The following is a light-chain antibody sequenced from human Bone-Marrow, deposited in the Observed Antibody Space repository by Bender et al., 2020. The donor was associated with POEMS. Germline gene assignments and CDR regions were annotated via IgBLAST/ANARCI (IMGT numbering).Light chain of an antibody. Sequence: QSVLTQPPSASGTPGQKVTLSCSGSKSNIGDHTVNWFQQLPGTAPKLLIYSTYQRPSGVPDRFSGSKSGNTASLTVSGLQAEDEADYYCSSYAGSNNFVFGGGTKLTVL. CDR3: SSYAGSNNFV. CDR2: STY. V-gene: IGLV1-44*01. CDR1: KSNIGDHT. J-gene: IGLJ2*01.